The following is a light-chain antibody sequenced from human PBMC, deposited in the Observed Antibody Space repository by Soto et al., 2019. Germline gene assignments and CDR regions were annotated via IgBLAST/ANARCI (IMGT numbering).Light chain of an antibody. Sequence: EIVLTQSPDTLSLSPGERATLSCRASQSVRNNYLAWYQHKPGQAPRLLIYDAARRATGITDRFSGSGSGTDFTLTISRLEPEDIAVYYCQHYATSPRTFGQGTKLEIK. V-gene: IGKV3-20*01. CDR1: QSVRNNY. CDR2: DAA. CDR3: QHYATSPRT. J-gene: IGKJ2*02.